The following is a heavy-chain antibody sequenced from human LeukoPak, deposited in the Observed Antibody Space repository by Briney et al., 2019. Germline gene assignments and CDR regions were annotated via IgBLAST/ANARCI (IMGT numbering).Heavy chain of an antibody. Sequence: SETLSLTCGVYGGSFSGYYWSWIRQPPGKGLEWIGEINHSGSTNYNPSLKSRVTISVDTSKNQFSLKLSSVTAADTAVYYCARPAVTDDAFDIWGQGTMVTVS. D-gene: IGHD4-17*01. CDR2: INHSGST. J-gene: IGHJ3*02. V-gene: IGHV4-34*01. CDR1: GGSFSGYY. CDR3: ARPAVTDDAFDI.